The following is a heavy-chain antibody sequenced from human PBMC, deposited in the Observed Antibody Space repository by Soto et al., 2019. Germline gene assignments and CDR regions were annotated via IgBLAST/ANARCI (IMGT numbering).Heavy chain of an antibody. J-gene: IGHJ4*02. D-gene: IGHD2-2*01. Sequence: GGSRRLSCAASGFAFSSYWMHWVRQTPGKGPVWVSRIYNDGSRTAYADSVKGRFTISRDNSKNTLYLQMNSLRAEDTAVYYCAMRPRLIVVVPAALDYWGQGTLVTVSS. V-gene: IGHV3-74*01. CDR3: AMRPRLIVVVPAALDY. CDR2: IYNDGSRT. CDR1: GFAFSSYW.